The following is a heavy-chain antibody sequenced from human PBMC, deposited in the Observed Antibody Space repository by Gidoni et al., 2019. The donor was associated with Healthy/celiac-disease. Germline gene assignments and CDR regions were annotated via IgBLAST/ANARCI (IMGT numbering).Heavy chain of an antibody. CDR2: ISYDGSNK. V-gene: IGHV3-30-3*01. Sequence: QVQLVESGGGVVQPGRSLRLSCAASGFTFSSYAMHWVRQAPGKGLEWVAVISYDGSNKYYADSVKGRFTIASDNCKNTLYLQMNSLRAEDTAVYYCARVGDSSGSQGASYYYYGMDVWGQGTTVTVSS. J-gene: IGHJ6*02. CDR1: GFTFSSYA. D-gene: IGHD3-22*01. CDR3: ARVGDSSGSQGASYYYYGMDV.